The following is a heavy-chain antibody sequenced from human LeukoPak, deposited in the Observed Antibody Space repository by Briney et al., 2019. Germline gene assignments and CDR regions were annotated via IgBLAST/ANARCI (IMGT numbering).Heavy chain of an antibody. CDR2: IYYSEST. CDR3: ARGDNPYYFYYIDV. D-gene: IGHD1-14*01. J-gene: IGHJ6*03. CDR1: SGSITSYY. Sequence: KPSETLSLTCTVSSGSITSYYWTWIRQPPGKGLEWIGYIYYSESTNYNPSLKSRVTISVDTSKNQFSLKLSSVTAADTAVYYCARGDNPYYFYYIDVWGKGTTVTVSS. V-gene: IGHV4-59*01.